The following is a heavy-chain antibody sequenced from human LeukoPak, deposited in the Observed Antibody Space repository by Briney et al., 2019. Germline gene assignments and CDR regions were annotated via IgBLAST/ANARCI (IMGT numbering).Heavy chain of an antibody. CDR2: ISSSSSYI. Sequence: PGGSLRLSCAASGFTFSSYTMNWVRQTPGKGLEWVSSISSSSSYIYYAGSVKGRFTISRDNAKNSLYLQMNSLRAEDTAVYYCARDERYDFWSGYLYYFDYWGQGTLVTVSS. V-gene: IGHV3-21*01. CDR1: GFTFSSYT. CDR3: ARDERYDFWSGYLYYFDY. D-gene: IGHD3-3*01. J-gene: IGHJ4*02.